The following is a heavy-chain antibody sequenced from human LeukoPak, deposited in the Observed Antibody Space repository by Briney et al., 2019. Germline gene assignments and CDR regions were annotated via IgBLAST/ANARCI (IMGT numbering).Heavy chain of an antibody. CDR3: AKDLKKKVAVAGTGDDFDY. D-gene: IGHD6-19*01. CDR1: GFTFSSYG. J-gene: IGHJ4*02. CDR2: ISYDGSNK. V-gene: IGHV3-30*18. Sequence: GGSLRLSCAASGFTFSSYGMHWVRQAPGKGLEWVAVISYDGSNKYYADSVKGRFTISRDNPKNTLYLQMNSLRAEDTAVYYCAKDLKKKVAVAGTGDDFDYWGQGTLVTVSS.